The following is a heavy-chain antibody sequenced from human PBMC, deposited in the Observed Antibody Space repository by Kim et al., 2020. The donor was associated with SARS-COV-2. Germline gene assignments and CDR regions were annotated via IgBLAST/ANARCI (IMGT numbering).Heavy chain of an antibody. CDR3: ARYPSTVTNYFDY. J-gene: IGHJ4*02. V-gene: IGHV3-48*03. D-gene: IGHD4-17*01. CDR2: ISSSGSTI. Sequence: GGSLRLSCAASGFTFSSYEMNWVRQAPGKGLEWVSYISSSGSTIYYADSVKGRFTISRDNAKNSLYLQMNSLRAEDTAVYYCARYPSTVTNYFDYWGQGTLVTVSS. CDR1: GFTFSSYE.